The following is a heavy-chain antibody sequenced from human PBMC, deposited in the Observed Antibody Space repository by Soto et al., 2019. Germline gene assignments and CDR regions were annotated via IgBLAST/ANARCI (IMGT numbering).Heavy chain of an antibody. CDR1: GGSISSGGYY. CDR3: ARDLRSDYYYYYMDV. V-gene: IGHV4-31*03. J-gene: IGHJ6*03. Sequence: SETLSLTCTVSGGSISSGGYYWSWIRQHPGKGLEWIGYIYYSGSTYYNPSPKSRVTISVDTSKNQFSLKLSSVTAADTAVYYCARDLRSDYYYYYMDVWGKGTTVTVSS. CDR2: IYYSGST.